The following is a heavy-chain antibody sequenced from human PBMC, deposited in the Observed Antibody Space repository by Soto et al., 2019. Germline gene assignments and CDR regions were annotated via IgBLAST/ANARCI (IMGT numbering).Heavy chain of an antibody. J-gene: IGHJ6*02. CDR3: ARQSSLVAAYYYYSGMDV. CDR1: GGTFSSYA. CDR2: IIPIFGTA. V-gene: IGHV1-69*01. D-gene: IGHD2-15*01. Sequence: QVQLVQSGAEVKKPGSSVKVSCKASGGTFSSYAISWVRQAPGQGLEWMGGIIPIFGTANYAQKFQGRVTITADESTSTAYMELSSLRSEDTAVYYCARQSSLVAAYYYYSGMDVWGQGTTVTVSS.